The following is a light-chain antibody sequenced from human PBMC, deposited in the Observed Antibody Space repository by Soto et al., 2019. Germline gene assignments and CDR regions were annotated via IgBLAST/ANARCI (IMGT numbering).Light chain of an antibody. Sequence: EIVMTQSPATLSVSPGERATLSCRASQSVSSNLAWYQQKPGQAPRLLIYGASTRATGIPARFSGSGSGTEFTITISSLQSEDFAVYYCQQYNNWPPYTFGHGTKVEIK. J-gene: IGKJ2*01. CDR3: QQYNNWPPYT. CDR1: QSVSSN. CDR2: GAS. V-gene: IGKV3-15*01.